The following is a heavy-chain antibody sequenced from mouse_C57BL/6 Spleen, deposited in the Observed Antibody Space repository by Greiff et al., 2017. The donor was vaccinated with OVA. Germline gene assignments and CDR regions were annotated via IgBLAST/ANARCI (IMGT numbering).Heavy chain of an antibody. D-gene: IGHD1-1*01. CDR3: ARGGYYGSSSYAMDY. Sequence: EVKLMESGGGLVKPGGSLKLSCAASGFTFSDYGMHWVRQAPEKGLEWVAYLSSGSSTIYYADTVKGRFTISRDNAKNTLFLQMTSLRSEDTAMYYGARGGYYGSSSYAMDYWGQGTSVTVSS. V-gene: IGHV5-17*01. J-gene: IGHJ4*01. CDR2: LSSGSSTI. CDR1: GFTFSDYG.